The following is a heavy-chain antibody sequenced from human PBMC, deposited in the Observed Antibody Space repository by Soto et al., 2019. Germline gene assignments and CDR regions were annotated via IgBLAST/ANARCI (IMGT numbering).Heavy chain of an antibody. CDR2: ITNSSSYI. Sequence: PGGSLRLSCAASGFTFSSYSMNWVRQAPGKGLEWVSSITNSSSYIYYADSVKGRFTISRDNSKNTLYLQMNSLRAEDTAVYYCAKDLQWELPVPYFDYWGQGTLVTVSS. J-gene: IGHJ4*02. D-gene: IGHD1-26*01. CDR1: GFTFSSYS. V-gene: IGHV3-21*01. CDR3: AKDLQWELPVPYFDY.